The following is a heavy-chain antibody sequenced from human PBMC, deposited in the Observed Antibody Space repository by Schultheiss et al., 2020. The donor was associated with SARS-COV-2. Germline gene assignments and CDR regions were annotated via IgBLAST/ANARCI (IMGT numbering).Heavy chain of an antibody. CDR3: ARGTSSDY. Sequence: GGSLRLSCAASGFTFSNAWMSWVRQAPGKGLEWVAVIWYDGSNKYYADSVKGRFTISRDNSKNTLYLQMNSLRAEDTAVYYCARGTSSDYWGQGTLVTVSS. D-gene: IGHD2-2*01. CDR2: IWYDGSNK. V-gene: IGHV3-33*08. CDR1: GFTFSNAW. J-gene: IGHJ4*02.